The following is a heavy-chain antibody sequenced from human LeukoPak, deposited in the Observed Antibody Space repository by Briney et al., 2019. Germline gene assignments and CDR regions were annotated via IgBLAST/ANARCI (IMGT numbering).Heavy chain of an antibody. CDR1: GYTFTDYY. D-gene: IGHD2-2*01. V-gene: IGHV1-2*02. CDR2: INPDNGGT. J-gene: IGHJ5*02. Sequence: ASVKVSCRASGYTFTDYYIHWVRQAPGQGLEWMGWINPDNGGTNYAQKFQGRVTMTRDTSIRTVYMDLSRLRSDDTAVFYCTREARVGNWFNPWGQGTQVTVSS. CDR3: TREARVGNWFNP.